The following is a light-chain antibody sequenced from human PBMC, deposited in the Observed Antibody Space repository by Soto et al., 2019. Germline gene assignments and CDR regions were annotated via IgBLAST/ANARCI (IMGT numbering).Light chain of an antibody. CDR1: QSISSY. CDR3: QQSYSTPIT. Sequence: QMTHSPCSLTASVGDRVTITCRASQSISSYLNWYQQKPGKAPKLLIYAASSLQSGVPSRFSGSGSGTDFTLTISSLQPEDFATYYCQQSYSTPITFGQGTRLEI. V-gene: IGKV1-39*01. J-gene: IGKJ5*01. CDR2: AAS.